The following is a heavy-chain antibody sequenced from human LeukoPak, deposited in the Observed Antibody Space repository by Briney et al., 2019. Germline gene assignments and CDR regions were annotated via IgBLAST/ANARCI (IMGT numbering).Heavy chain of an antibody. J-gene: IGHJ4*02. CDR1: GFTFSSNY. CDR3: ARVIQLWHVFDY. D-gene: IGHD5-18*01. CDR2: IYSGGST. Sequence: PGGSLRLSCAASGFTFSSNYMSWVRQAPGKGLEWVSVIYSGGSTYYADSVKGRFTISRDNSKNTLYLQMNSLRAEDTAVYYCARVIQLWHVFDYWGQGTLVTVSS. V-gene: IGHV3-53*01.